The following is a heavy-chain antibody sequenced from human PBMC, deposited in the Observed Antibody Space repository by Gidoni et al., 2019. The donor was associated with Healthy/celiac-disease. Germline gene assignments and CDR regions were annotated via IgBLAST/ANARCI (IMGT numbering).Heavy chain of an antibody. CDR1: GFTFSSYA. Sequence: QVQLVESGGGVVQPGRSLRLSCSASGFTFSSYAMHWVRQAPGKGLEWVAVISYDGSNKYYADSVKGRFTISRDNSKNTLYLQMNSLRAEDTAVYYCARVRSSWDRNYYYYGMDVWGQGTTVTVSS. J-gene: IGHJ6*02. CDR3: ARVRSSWDRNYYYYGMDV. V-gene: IGHV3-30-3*01. CDR2: ISYDGSNK. D-gene: IGHD6-13*01.